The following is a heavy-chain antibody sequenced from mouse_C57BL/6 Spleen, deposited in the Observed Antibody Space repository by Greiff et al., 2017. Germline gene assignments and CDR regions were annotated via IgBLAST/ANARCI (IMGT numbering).Heavy chain of an antibody. V-gene: IGHV5-17*01. D-gene: IGHD2-4*01. CDR1: GFTFSDYG. Sequence: EVQGVESGGGLVKPGGSLKLSCAASGFTFSDYGMHWVRQAPEKGLEWVAYISSGSSTIYYADTVKGRFTISRDNAKNTLFLQMTSLRSEDTAMYYCARMGLRVAWFAYWGQGTLVTVSA. CDR3: ARMGLRVAWFAY. J-gene: IGHJ3*01. CDR2: ISSGSSTI.